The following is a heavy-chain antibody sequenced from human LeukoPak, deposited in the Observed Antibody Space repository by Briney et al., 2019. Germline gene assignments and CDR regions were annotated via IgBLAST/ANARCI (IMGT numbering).Heavy chain of an antibody. Sequence: ASVKLSCKASGYTSTSYGISWVRQAPGQGLEWMGWISAYNGNTNYAQKPQGRVTMTTDTSTSTAYMELRSLRSDDTAVYYCARVLRFLEWAPNYFDYWGQGTLATVSS. CDR3: ARVLRFLEWAPNYFDY. D-gene: IGHD3-3*01. V-gene: IGHV1-18*01. CDR1: GYTSTSYG. CDR2: ISAYNGNT. J-gene: IGHJ4*02.